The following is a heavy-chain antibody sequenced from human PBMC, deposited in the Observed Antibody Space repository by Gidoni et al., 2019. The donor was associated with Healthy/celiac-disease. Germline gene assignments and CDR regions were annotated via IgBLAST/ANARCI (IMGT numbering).Heavy chain of an antibody. Sequence: EVQLLESGGGLVQPRGSLRLSCAASGFTFSSYAMRWVRQAPGKGLAWVPAISGSGGSTYYADSVKGRFTISRDNSKNTLYLQMTSLRAEDTAVYYCAKERPFYGSGCYPFDYWGQGTLVTVSS. CDR2: ISGSGGST. D-gene: IGHD3-10*01. CDR3: AKERPFYGSGCYPFDY. V-gene: IGHV3-23*01. J-gene: IGHJ4*02. CDR1: GFTFSSYA.